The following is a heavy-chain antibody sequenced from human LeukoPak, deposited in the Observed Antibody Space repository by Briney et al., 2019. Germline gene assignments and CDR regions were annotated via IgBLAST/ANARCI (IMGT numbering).Heavy chain of an antibody. J-gene: IGHJ4*02. CDR3: ARINGPMVFDY. Sequence: QPGGSLRLSCAASGFTFSNYWMHWVRQAPGKGLVWVSRIKTDGSSISYADSVKGRFTISRDNAKNTLYLQTNSLRVEDTAVYYCARINGPMVFDYWGQGTLVTVSS. CDR1: GFTFSNYW. D-gene: IGHD3-10*01. CDR2: IKTDGSSI. V-gene: IGHV3-74*01.